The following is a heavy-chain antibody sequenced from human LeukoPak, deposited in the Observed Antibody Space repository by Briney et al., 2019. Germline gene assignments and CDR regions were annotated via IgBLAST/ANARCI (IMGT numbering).Heavy chain of an antibody. CDR3: ARTDYRLR. V-gene: IGHV4-34*01. D-gene: IGHD4-11*01. CDR1: EGSFSDYY. Sequence: PSETLSLTCAVHEGSFSDYYWCWIRQPPGKGLEWIGEISHSGSTNYNPSLKSRVTISVDTSKNQFSLRLSSVTAADTAVYYCARTDYRLRWGQGTLVTVTS. J-gene: IGHJ4*02. CDR2: ISHSGST.